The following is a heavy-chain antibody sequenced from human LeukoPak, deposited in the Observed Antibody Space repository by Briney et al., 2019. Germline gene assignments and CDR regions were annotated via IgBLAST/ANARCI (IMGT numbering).Heavy chain of an antibody. Sequence: PGGSLSLSCAASGFTVSVSYMIWLRQAPGKGLEWVSILYSLGTIYYADAVKGRFTISSDNSKNTLYLQMNRLRVEDAAVYYGARLVVHSHAFDVWGQGTMVTVSS. CDR1: GFTVSVSY. V-gene: IGHV3-53*01. D-gene: IGHD6-19*01. CDR3: ARLVVHSHAFDV. CDR2: LYSLGTI. J-gene: IGHJ3*01.